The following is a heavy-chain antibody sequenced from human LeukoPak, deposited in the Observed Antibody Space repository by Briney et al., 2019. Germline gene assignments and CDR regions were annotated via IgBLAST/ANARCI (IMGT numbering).Heavy chain of an antibody. CDR1: GYNFATYW. J-gene: IGHJ3*02. V-gene: IGHV5-51*01. CDR3: ARPLDAFDI. CDR2: IYPGDSDT. Sequence: GESLKISCKGSGYNFATYWIVWVRQMPGKGLEWMGIIYPGDSDTRYSPSFQGQVTISADKSISTAYLQWSSLKASDTAMYYCARPLDAFDIWGQGTMVTVSS.